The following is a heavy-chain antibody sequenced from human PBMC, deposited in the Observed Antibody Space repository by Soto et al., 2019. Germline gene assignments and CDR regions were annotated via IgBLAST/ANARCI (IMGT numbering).Heavy chain of an antibody. D-gene: IGHD3-9*01. V-gene: IGHV4-39*07. Sequence: PWETLSLTCFVSGGSISSNNYYWGWIRQPPGKGLEWIGYIYYSRSTYYNPSLKRRVTFSADSSRGQFSLRLNSVTAADTAVYYCARTVLGPDLLADSFVDYYYYMDVWGQGTTVTVSS. CDR2: IYYSRST. CDR1: GGSISSNNYY. CDR3: ARTVLGPDLLADSFVDYYYYMDV. J-gene: IGHJ6*03.